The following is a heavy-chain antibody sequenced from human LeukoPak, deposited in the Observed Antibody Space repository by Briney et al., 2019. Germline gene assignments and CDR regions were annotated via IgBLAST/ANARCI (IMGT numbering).Heavy chain of an antibody. Sequence: SQTLSLTCAVSGGSISSGGYSWSWIRQPPGKGLEWIGYIYHSGSTYYNPSLKSRVTISVDRSKNQFSLKLSSVTAADTAVYYCARASPYGSGSYYLHDAFDIWGQGTMVTVSS. V-gene: IGHV4-30-2*01. CDR1: GGSISSGGYS. J-gene: IGHJ3*02. CDR2: IYHSGST. D-gene: IGHD3-10*01. CDR3: ARASPYGSGSYYLHDAFDI.